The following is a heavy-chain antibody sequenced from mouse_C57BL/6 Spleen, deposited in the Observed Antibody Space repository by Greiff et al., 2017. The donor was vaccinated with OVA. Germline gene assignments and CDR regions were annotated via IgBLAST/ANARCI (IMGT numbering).Heavy chain of an antibody. V-gene: IGHV1-15*01. D-gene: IGHD2-3*01. CDR2: IDPETGGT. CDR3: TKRWYYYAMDY. Sequence: QVQLQQSGAELVRPGASVTLSCKASGYTFTDYEMHWVKQTPVHGLEWIGAIDPETGGTAYNQKFKGKAILTADKSSSTAYMELRSLTSEDSAVYYCTKRWYYYAMDYWGQGTSVTVSS. CDR1: GYTFTDYE. J-gene: IGHJ4*01.